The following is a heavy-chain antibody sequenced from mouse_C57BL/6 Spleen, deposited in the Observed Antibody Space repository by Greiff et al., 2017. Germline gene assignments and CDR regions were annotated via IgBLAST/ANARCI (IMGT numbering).Heavy chain of an antibody. CDR2: INPNNGGT. V-gene: IGHV1-18*01. Sequence: EVQLQQSGPELVKPGASVKIPCKASGYTFTDYNMDWVKQSHGKSLEWIGDINPNNGGTIYNQKFKGKATLTVDKSSSTAYMELRSLTSEDTAVYDCARKDDYENYFDYWGQGTTLTVSS. CDR3: ARKDDYENYFDY. CDR1: GYTFTDYN. D-gene: IGHD2-4*01. J-gene: IGHJ2*01.